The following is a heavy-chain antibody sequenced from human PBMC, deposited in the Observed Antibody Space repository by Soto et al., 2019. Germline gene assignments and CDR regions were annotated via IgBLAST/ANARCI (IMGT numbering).Heavy chain of an antibody. V-gene: IGHV3-74*01. CDR3: IRGPRPSSVGTGAF. D-gene: IGHD3-10*01. J-gene: IGHJ4*02. CDR1: GFVFNMYW. CDR2: INDDGTRT. Sequence: GGSLRLSCAASGFVFNMYWMHWVRQVPGEGPEWVTRINDDGTRTDYADSAKGRFTISRDNAKDILYLQMNALRVDDTAVYYCIRGPRPSSVGTGAFWGQGALVTVSS.